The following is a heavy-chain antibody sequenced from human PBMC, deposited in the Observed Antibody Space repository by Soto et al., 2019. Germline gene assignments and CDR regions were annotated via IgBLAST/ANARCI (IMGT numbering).Heavy chain of an antibody. V-gene: IGHV3-33*01. CDR1: GFTFSSYG. Sequence: GGSLRLSCAASGFTFSSYGMHWVRQAPGKGLEWVAVIWYDGSNKYYADSVKGRFTISRDNSKNTLYLQMNSLRAEDTAVYYCARDLGVVQGIVVVPADYYYYYYMDVWGKGTTVTVSS. D-gene: IGHD2-2*01. CDR3: ARDLGVVQGIVVVPADYYYYYYMDV. J-gene: IGHJ6*03. CDR2: IWYDGSNK.